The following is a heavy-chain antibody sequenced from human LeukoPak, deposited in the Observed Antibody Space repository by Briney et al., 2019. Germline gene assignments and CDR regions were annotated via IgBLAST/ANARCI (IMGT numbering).Heavy chain of an antibody. Sequence: SETLSLTCTVSGGSISGKYWSWIRQTPGKGLEWVGYIYYSGTTKYNPSLKSRVTISVDTSKNQFSLKLSSVTAADTAVYYCARGGRIAAAGTVSRWFDPWGQGTLVTVSS. V-gene: IGHV4-59*01. CDR1: GGSISGKY. J-gene: IGHJ5*02. CDR3: ARGGRIAAAGTVSRWFDP. D-gene: IGHD6-13*01. CDR2: IYYSGTT.